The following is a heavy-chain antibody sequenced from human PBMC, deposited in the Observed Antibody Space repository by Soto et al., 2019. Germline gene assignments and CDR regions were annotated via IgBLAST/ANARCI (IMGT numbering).Heavy chain of an antibody. V-gene: IGHV1-2*02. CDR2: IIPNCGRA. Sequence: ASVKVSCKASGYTFTGYYMHWVRQAPGQGLEWMGGIIPNCGRANYAQKFQGRVTITGDESMSTAYMELSSLRSEDTAVYYCARYGDYERQLTRYYFDYWGQGTLVTVSS. CDR1: GYTFTGYY. D-gene: IGHD4-17*01. J-gene: IGHJ4*02. CDR3: ARYGDYERQLTRYYFDY.